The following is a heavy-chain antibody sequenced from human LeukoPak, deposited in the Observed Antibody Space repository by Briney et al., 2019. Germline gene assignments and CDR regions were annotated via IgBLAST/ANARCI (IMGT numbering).Heavy chain of an antibody. CDR1: GHTFSTDW. CDR3: ARFRGELMDGFDF. D-gene: IGHD1-7*01. Sequence: GESLQISCQGSGHTFSTDWIAWVRQMPGKGLEWMGVIYAGDADTRYSPSFQGQVTISADKSLNTAYLQWTNLKASDPAMYYCARFRGELMDGFDFWGQGTLVTVSS. CDR2: IYAGDADT. J-gene: IGHJ4*02. V-gene: IGHV5-51*01.